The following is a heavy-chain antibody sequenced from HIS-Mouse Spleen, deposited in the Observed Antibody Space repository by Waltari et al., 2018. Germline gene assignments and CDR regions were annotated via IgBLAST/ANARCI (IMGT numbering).Heavy chain of an antibody. Sequence: QVQLVQSGAEVKKPGASVKVSCKASGYTFSSYDINWVRQATGQGIEWMGWRKPNSGNTGYAKKCQGRVTMTRNTSISTAYMELSSLRSEDTAVYYCARVYYDFWSGYYYWGQGTLVTVSS. CDR3: ARVYYDFWSGYYY. CDR1: GYTFSSYD. CDR2: RKPNSGNT. J-gene: IGHJ4*02. D-gene: IGHD3-3*01. V-gene: IGHV1-8*01.